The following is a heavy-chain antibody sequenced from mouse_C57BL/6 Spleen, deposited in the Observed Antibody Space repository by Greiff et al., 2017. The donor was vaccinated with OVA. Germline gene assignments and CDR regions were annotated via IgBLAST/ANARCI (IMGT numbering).Heavy chain of an antibody. CDR3: AKGYVENAKCY. D-gene: IGHD2-14*01. V-gene: IGHV1-69*01. CDR2: IDPSVSYT. Sequence: QVQLQQPGAELVMPGASVKLSCKASGYTFTSYWMHWVKQRPGQGLEWIGEIDPSVSYTNYNQKFKGKSTLTVDKSSSTAYMQLSSLTSEDSAVYYCAKGYVENAKCYWGQETSVTVSS. J-gene: IGHJ4*01. CDR1: GYTFTSYW.